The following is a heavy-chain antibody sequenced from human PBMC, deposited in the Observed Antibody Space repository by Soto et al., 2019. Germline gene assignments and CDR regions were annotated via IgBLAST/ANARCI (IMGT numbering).Heavy chain of an antibody. CDR2: IYYSGST. CDR1: GGSISSGGYY. Sequence: PSETLSLTCTVSGGSISSGGYYWSWIRQHPGKGLEWIGYIYYSGSTYYNPSLKSRVTISVDTSKNQFSLKLSSVTAADTAVYCCAREVLVGATAKPRVDPWGQGTLVTVSS. CDR3: AREVLVGATAKPRVDP. D-gene: IGHD1-26*01. J-gene: IGHJ5*02. V-gene: IGHV4-31*03.